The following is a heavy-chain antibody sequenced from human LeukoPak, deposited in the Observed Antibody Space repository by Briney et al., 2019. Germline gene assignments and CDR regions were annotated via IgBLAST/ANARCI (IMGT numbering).Heavy chain of an antibody. CDR3: AKDRETTASGTFDY. D-gene: IGHD6-13*01. CDR1: GFTFNDYG. J-gene: IGHJ4*02. Sequence: GGSLRLSCAASGFTFNDYGMHYVRQAPGKGLEWVAVISDDGRNKNYADSVKGRFTISRDNSNDTLYLQMNSLRAEDTGVYYCAKDRETTASGTFDYWGQGTLVTVSS. CDR2: ISDDGRNK. V-gene: IGHV3-30*18.